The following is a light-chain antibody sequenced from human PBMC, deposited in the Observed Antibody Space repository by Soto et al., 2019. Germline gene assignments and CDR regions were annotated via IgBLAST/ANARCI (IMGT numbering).Light chain of an antibody. J-gene: IGLJ1*01. CDR1: SSDVGGYNY. CDR3: GAWDDRLTAYV. CDR2: QVT. Sequence: QSALTQPASVSGSPGQSITISCTGTSSDVGGYNYVSWYQHHPGKAPKLMISQVTNRPSGVSNRFSGSKSGNTASLTISGLQAEDEADYYCGAWDDRLTAYVFGSGTKLTVL. V-gene: IGLV2-14*01.